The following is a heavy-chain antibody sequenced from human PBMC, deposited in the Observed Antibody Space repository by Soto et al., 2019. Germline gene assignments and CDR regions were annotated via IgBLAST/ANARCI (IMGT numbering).Heavy chain of an antibody. D-gene: IGHD3-22*01. V-gene: IGHV4-31*03. CDR2: IYYSGST. J-gene: IGHJ4*02. CDR3: ARVTGGYASSGYYASFDY. Sequence: SETLSLTCTVSGGSISSGGYYWIWIRQHPGKGLEWIGYIYYSGSTYYNPSLKSRVTISVYTSKNQFSLKLSSVTAADTAVYYCARVTGGYASSGYYASFDYWGQGTLSTVSP. CDR1: GGSISSGGYY.